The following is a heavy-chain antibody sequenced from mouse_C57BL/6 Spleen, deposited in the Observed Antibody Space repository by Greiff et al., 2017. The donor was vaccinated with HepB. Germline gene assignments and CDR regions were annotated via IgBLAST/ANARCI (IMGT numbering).Heavy chain of an antibody. CDR2: IRLKSDNYAT. J-gene: IGHJ3*01. CDR3: TGGGFLAWFAY. Sequence: VKVEESGGGLVQPGGSMKLSCVASGFTFSNYWMNWVRQSPEKGLEWVAQIRLKSDNYATHYAESVKGRFTISRDDSKSSVYLQMNNLRAEDTGIYYCTGGGFLAWFAYWGQGTLVTVSA. V-gene: IGHV6-3*01. CDR1: GFTFSNYW.